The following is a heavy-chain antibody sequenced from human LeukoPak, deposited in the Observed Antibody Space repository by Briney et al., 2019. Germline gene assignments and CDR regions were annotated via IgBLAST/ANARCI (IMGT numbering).Heavy chain of an antibody. CDR2: ITYSGST. V-gene: IGHV4-39*01. CDR3: ARQGVGATDC. CDR1: GGSISSSTYY. J-gene: IGHJ4*02. D-gene: IGHD1-26*01. Sequence: SETLSLTCTVSGGSISSSTYYWAWIRQSPGKGLEWIGSITYSGSTSYNPSLESRLTISVDTSRNQFSLRLISVTAVDTAVYYCARQGVGATDCWGQGTLVTVSS.